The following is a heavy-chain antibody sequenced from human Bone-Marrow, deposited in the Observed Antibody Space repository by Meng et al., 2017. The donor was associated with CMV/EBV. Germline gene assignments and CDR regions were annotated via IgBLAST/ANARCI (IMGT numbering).Heavy chain of an antibody. CDR3: TRWVSGAAANFDD. J-gene: IGHJ4*02. D-gene: IGHD6-25*01. CDR1: GFILSGST. CDR2: MRNKAANYAT. V-gene: IGHV3-73*01. Sequence: GGSLSLPCTASGFILSGSTVHWVRQASGKGLDWVGRMRNKAANYATAYSASVKGRFTISRDDSKNTAYLQMNSLKTDDTALYYCTRWVSGAAANFDDWGQGTQVTVSS.